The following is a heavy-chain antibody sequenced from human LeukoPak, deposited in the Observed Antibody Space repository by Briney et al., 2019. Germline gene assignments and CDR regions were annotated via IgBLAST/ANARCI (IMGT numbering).Heavy chain of an antibody. CDR3: ARAGITMVRGVIIRKGNWFDP. V-gene: IGHV3-21*01. D-gene: IGHD3-10*01. Sequence: GGSLRVSCAASGFSFSSYSMNWVRQAPGKRLEWVSSISSSSRYIYYADSVKGRFTISRDNAKNSLYLQMNSLRAEDTAVYYCARAGITMVRGVIIRKGNWFDPWGQGTLVTVSS. J-gene: IGHJ5*02. CDR2: ISSSSRYI. CDR1: GFSFSSYS.